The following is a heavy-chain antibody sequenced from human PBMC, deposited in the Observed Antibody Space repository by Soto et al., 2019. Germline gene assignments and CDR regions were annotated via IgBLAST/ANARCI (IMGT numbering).Heavy chain of an antibody. V-gene: IGHV4-34*01. CDR3: ARGRQIYCSGGSCIRSAKAKNWFDP. D-gene: IGHD2-15*01. J-gene: IGHJ5*02. CDR2: INHSGST. CDR1: GGSFSGYY. Sequence: QVQLQQWGAGLLKPSETLSLTCAVYGGSFSGYYWSWIRQPPGKGLEWIGEINHSGSTNYNPSLKSRVTISVDTSKNQFSLKLSSVTAADTAVYYCARGRQIYCSGGSCIRSAKAKNWFDPWGQGTLVTVSS.